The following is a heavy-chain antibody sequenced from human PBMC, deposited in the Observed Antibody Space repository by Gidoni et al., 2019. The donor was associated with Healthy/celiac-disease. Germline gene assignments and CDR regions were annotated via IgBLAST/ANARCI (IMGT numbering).Heavy chain of an antibody. CDR2: ISSSSSYI. CDR1: GFTFSSYS. CDR3: ARAPLEAVAGPNWFDP. J-gene: IGHJ5*02. V-gene: IGHV3-21*01. Sequence: EVQLVESGGGLVKPGGSLRLSCAASGFTFSSYSMNGVRQAPGKGLEWVSSISSSSSYIYYADSVKGRFTISRDNAKNSLYLQMNSLRAEDTAVYYCARAPLEAVAGPNWFDPWGQGTLVTVSS. D-gene: IGHD6-19*01.